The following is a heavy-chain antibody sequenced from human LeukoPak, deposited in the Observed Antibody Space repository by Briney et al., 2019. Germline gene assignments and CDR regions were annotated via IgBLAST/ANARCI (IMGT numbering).Heavy chain of an antibody. V-gene: IGHV3-74*01. CDR3: ARDRYPSHFDF. Sequence: PGGSLRLSCAASGFTFSSYWMHWVRQAPGKGLVWVSRINSDGSSISYADSVKGRFTISRDNAKNTQYLQMNSLRAEDTAVYYCARDRYPSHFDFWGQGTLVTVSS. J-gene: IGHJ4*02. CDR1: GFTFSSYW. D-gene: IGHD3-16*02. CDR2: INSDGSSI.